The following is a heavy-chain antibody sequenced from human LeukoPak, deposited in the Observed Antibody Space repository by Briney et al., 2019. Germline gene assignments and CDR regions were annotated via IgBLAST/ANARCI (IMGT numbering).Heavy chain of an antibody. CDR2: INHSGST. CDR1: GGSFSGYY. J-gene: IGHJ4*02. V-gene: IGHV4-34*01. Sequence: SETLSLTCAVYGGSFSGYYWSWIRQPPGKGLEWIGEINHSGSTNYNPSLKSRVTISVDTSKNQFSVKLSSVTAADTAVYYCARWRVIAAAGIDYWGQGTLVTVSS. CDR3: ARWRVIAAAGIDY. D-gene: IGHD6-13*01.